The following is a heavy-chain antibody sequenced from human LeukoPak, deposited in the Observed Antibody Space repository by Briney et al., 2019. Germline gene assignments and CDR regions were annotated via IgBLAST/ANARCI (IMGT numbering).Heavy chain of an antibody. J-gene: IGHJ6*03. CDR3: ARVGTTNYYFYYMDV. Sequence: GGSLRLSCAASGFTFSTYTMNWVRQAPGKGLEWVSYVSSSGGTIYYADSVKGRFTISRDNAKNSLYLQMNSLRAEDTAVYYCARVGTTNYYFYYMDVWGKGTAVTVSS. CDR1: GFTFSTYT. V-gene: IGHV3-48*04. CDR2: VSSSGGTI. D-gene: IGHD2-2*01.